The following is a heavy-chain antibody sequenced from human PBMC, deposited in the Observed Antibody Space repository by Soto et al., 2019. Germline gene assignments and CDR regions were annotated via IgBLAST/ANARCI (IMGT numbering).Heavy chain of an antibody. CDR1: GFTFSDHY. J-gene: IGHJ4*02. V-gene: IGHV3-72*01. CDR3: AREGDSSGPDFDY. CDR2: TTNRAKSYTA. D-gene: IGHD3-22*01. Sequence: VQLVESGGGLVQPGGSLRLSCAGSGFTFSDHYIDWVRQAPGKGLEWVGRTTNRAKSYTAEYAASVKGRFTISRDDSHMYLQMDSLKTEDTAVYYCAREGDSSGPDFDYWGQGTLVTVSS.